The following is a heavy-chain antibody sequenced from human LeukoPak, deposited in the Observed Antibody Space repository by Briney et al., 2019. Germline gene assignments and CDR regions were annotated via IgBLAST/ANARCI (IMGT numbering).Heavy chain of an antibody. J-gene: IGHJ4*02. CDR2: INHSGST. CDR3: ARSPIAAAGTFTLDY. Sequence: PSETLSLTCAVYGGSFSGYYWSWIRQPPGKGLEWIGEINHSGSTNYNPSLKSRVTISVDTSKNQFSLKPSSVTAADTAVYYCARSPIAAAGTFTLDYWGQGTLVTVSS. D-gene: IGHD6-13*01. V-gene: IGHV4-34*01. CDR1: GGSFSGYY.